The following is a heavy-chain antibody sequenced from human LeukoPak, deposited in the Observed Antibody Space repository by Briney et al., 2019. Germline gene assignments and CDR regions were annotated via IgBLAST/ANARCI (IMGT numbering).Heavy chain of an antibody. CDR1: GYTFTSYG. CDR2: ISAYNGNT. CDR3: ARAGDFWSGYGRLVDY. J-gene: IGHJ4*02. D-gene: IGHD3-3*01. Sequence: GASVKVSCKASGYTFTSYGISWVRQAPGQGLEWMGWISAYNGNTNYAQKLQGRVTMTTDTSTSTAYMELRSLRSDDTAVYYCARAGDFWSGYGRLVDYWGQGTLVTVSS. V-gene: IGHV1-18*01.